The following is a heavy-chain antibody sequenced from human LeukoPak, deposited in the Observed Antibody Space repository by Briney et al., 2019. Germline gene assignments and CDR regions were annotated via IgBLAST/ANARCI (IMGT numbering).Heavy chain of an antibody. CDR3: ARVRWLQLGYFDY. CDR2: MSYSGST. D-gene: IGHD5-24*01. CDR1: GYSISSGYY. J-gene: IGHJ4*02. Sequence: SETLSLTCTVSGYSISSGYYWGWIRQPPGKGLEWIASMSYSGSTYYNPSLKSRLTISVDTSKNQFSLKLSSVTAADTAVYYCARVRWLQLGYFDYWGQGTLVTVSS. V-gene: IGHV4-38-2*02.